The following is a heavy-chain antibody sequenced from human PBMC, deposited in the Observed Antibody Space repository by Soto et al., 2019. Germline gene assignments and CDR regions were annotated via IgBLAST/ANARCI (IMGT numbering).Heavy chain of an antibody. Sequence: QVQLQESGPGLVKPSETLSLTCTVSGGSISSFYWNWIRQPPGKGLEWIGYIYYTGSTNYNPSLKSRVSMSVDTSQNQVSLKLYSVTAADTAVYYCARSILSFDLWGRGTLITLSS. CDR1: GGSISSFY. CDR3: ARSILSFDL. J-gene: IGHJ2*01. CDR2: IYYTGST. V-gene: IGHV4-59*01. D-gene: IGHD3-16*02.